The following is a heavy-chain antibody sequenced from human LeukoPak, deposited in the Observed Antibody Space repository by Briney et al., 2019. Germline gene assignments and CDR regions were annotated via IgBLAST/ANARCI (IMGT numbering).Heavy chain of an antibody. J-gene: IGHJ4*02. CDR1: GFTFNNYA. Sequence: KPGGSLRLSCAASGFTFNNYAMHWVRQAPGKGLEWVSGISWNSGTIGYADSVKGRFTISRDNAKKSLYLQMNSLRAEGTALYYCAKSCGGDCYWAFDYWGQGTLVTVSS. CDR3: AKSCGGDCYWAFDY. D-gene: IGHD2-21*02. V-gene: IGHV3-9*01. CDR2: ISWNSGTI.